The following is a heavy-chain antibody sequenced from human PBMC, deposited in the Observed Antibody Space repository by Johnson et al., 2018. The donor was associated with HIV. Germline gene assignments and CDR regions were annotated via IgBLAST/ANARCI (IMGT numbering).Heavy chain of an antibody. CDR2: IYSGGSR. J-gene: IGHJ3*01. D-gene: IGHD5-18*01. Sequence: VQLVESGGGLIQPGGSLRLSCAASGFTVNSNYMSWVRQAPGQGLEWVSVIYSGGSRHYRDSVKGRFTVSRDNAKKSLYLEMTSLRVDDTAVYYCARESTPWGGDYVGYGLDVWGRGTMVTVFS. V-gene: IGHV3-53*01. CDR3: ARESTPWGGDYVGYGLDV. CDR1: GFTVNSNY.